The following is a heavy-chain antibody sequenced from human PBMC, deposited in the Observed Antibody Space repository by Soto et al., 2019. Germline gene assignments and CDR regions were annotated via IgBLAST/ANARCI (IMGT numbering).Heavy chain of an antibody. J-gene: IGHJ3*02. Sequence: SETLSLTCTVSGGSIRSGGYYWSWVRQNPRRGLEWIGNIYYSGNTYYNPSLKSRLTISVDTSKNQFSLKLSSVTAADTAVYYCARAHTAMAPSDAFDIWGQGTMVTVSS. CDR1: GGSIRSGGYY. D-gene: IGHD5-18*01. CDR3: ARAHTAMAPSDAFDI. CDR2: IYYSGNT. V-gene: IGHV4-31*03.